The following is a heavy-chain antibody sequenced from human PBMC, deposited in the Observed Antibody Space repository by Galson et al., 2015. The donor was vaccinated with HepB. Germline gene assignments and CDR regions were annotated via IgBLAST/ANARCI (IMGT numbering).Heavy chain of an antibody. CDR3: AREVYSSGWDPFDY. V-gene: IGHV3-30-3*01. J-gene: IGHJ4*02. Sequence: SLRLSCAASGFTFSSYAMHWVRQAPGKGLEWVAVISYDGSNKYYADSVKGRFTISRDNSKNTLYLQMNSLRAEDTAVYYCAREVYSSGWDPFDYWGQGTLVTVSS. D-gene: IGHD6-19*01. CDR2: ISYDGSNK. CDR1: GFTFSSYA.